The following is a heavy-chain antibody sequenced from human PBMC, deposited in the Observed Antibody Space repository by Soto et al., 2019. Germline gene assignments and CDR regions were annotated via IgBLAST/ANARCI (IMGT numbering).Heavy chain of an antibody. Sequence: QLQLQESGPGLVKPSETLSLTCTVSGGSISSSSYSWGWIRQPPGTGLEWIGSLYYSGSTYYNPSLKSRVTISVDTSKNQCSLKLSSVTAADTAVYYCAGLSGWSDYWCQGTLVTVSS. J-gene: IGHJ4*02. CDR3: AGLSGWSDY. D-gene: IGHD6-19*01. CDR1: GGSISSSSYS. CDR2: LYYSGST. V-gene: IGHV4-39*01.